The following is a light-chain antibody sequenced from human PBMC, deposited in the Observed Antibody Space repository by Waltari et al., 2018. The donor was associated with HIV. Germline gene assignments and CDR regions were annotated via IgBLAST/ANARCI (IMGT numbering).Light chain of an antibody. J-gene: IGLJ1*01. V-gene: IGLV2-14*03. CDR1: SSDLGHSHF. CDR3: ASHSTYTLLYV. Sequence: QSALTQPASVSGSLGQSINISVNGPSSDLGHSHFVSWYQQHPNHVPRVIIYDVNNRPSGVSSRFSGSKSGATASLTISGLQAEDEAVYYCASHSTYTLLYVFGSGTELTVL. CDR2: DVN.